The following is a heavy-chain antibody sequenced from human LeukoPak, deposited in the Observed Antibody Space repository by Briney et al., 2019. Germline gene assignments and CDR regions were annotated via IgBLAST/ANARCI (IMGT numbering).Heavy chain of an antibody. CDR1: GFTFSSYS. Sequence: GGSLRLSCAASGFTFSSYSMNWVRQAPGKGLEWVSSISSSSSYIYYADSVKGRFTISRDNSKNTLYLQMNSLRAEDTAVYYCARGFVGIAAAGDAFDIWGQGTMVTVSS. D-gene: IGHD6-13*01. CDR3: ARGFVGIAAAGDAFDI. CDR2: ISSSSSYI. V-gene: IGHV3-21*04. J-gene: IGHJ3*02.